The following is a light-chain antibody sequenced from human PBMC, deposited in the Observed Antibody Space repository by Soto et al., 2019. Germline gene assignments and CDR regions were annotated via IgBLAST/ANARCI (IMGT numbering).Light chain of an antibody. CDR3: QQYGSSPT. J-gene: IGKJ5*01. CDR2: GTS. Sequence: EIVMTQSPATLSVSPGERATLSCRASQSVSSNLAWYQQKPGQAPRLLIHGTSYRATGIPDRFRGSGSGTDFILTISRLEPEDFAVYYCQQYGSSPTFGQGTRLEIK. V-gene: IGKV3-20*01. CDR1: QSVSSN.